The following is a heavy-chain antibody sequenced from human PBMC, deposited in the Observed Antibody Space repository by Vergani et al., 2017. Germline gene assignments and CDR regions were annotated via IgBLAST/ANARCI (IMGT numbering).Heavy chain of an antibody. CDR1: GGSISSYY. CDR3: ARGYCSGGICYINWFDP. V-gene: IGHV4-59*01. Sequence: QVQLQESGPGLVKPSETLSLTCTVSGGSISSYYWSWIRQPPGKGLEWIGYIYYSGSTNYNPSLKSRVTISVDTSKNQFSLKLSSVTAADTAVYYCARGYCSGGICYINWFDPWGQGTLVTVSS. CDR2: IYYSGST. J-gene: IGHJ5*02. D-gene: IGHD2-15*01.